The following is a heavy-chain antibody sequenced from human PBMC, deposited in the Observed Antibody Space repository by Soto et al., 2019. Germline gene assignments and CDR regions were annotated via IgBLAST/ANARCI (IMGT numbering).Heavy chain of an antibody. V-gene: IGHV3-23*01. J-gene: IGHJ2*01. CDR1: GFTFSSYA. Sequence: GGSLRLSCAASGFTFSSYAMSWVRQAPGKGLEWVSAISGSGGSTYYADSVKGRFTISRDNSKNTLYLQRNSLRAEDTAVYYWAKDGPLTGDSGSYWYFDLWGRGTLVTVSS. CDR2: ISGSGGST. CDR3: AKDGPLTGDSGSYWYFDL. D-gene: IGHD7-27*01.